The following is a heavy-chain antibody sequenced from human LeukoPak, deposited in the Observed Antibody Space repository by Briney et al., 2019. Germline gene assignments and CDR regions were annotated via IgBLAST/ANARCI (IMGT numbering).Heavy chain of an antibody. J-gene: IGHJ4*02. Sequence: PSETLSLTCTVSGDSISSSSYYWGWIRQPPGKGLEWIGSIYYSGSTYYNPSLKSRVTISVDTSKNQFSLKLSSVTAADTAVYYCARHAGGWYWYYFDYWGQGTLVTVSS. CDR3: ARHAGGWYWYYFDY. CDR2: IYYSGST. D-gene: IGHD6-19*01. V-gene: IGHV4-39*01. CDR1: GDSISSSSYY.